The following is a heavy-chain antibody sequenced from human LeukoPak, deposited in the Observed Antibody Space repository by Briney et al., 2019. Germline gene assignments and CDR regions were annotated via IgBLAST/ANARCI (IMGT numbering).Heavy chain of an antibody. J-gene: IGHJ6*04. V-gene: IGHV3-48*03. D-gene: IGHD3-10*02. CDR1: GFMFSSYE. CDR3: AELGITMIGGV. CDR2: ISSSGSTI. Sequence: GGSLRLSCAASGFMFSSYEMNWVRQAPGKGLEWVSYISSSGSTIYYADSVKGRFTISRDNAKNSLYLQMNSLRAEDTAVYYCAELGITMIGGVWGKGTTVTISS.